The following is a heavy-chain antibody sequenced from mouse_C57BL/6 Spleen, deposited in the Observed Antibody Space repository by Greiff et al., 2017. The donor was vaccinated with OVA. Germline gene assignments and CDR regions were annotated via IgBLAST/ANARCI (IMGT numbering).Heavy chain of an antibody. J-gene: IGHJ2*01. CDR1: GYTFTSYW. CDR2: IYPGNSDT. CDR3: TMVTTRSFDY. D-gene: IGHD2-2*01. V-gene: IGHV1-5*01. Sequence: VQLQQSGTVLARPGASVKMSCKTSGYTFTSYWMHWVKQRPGQGLEWIGAIYPGNSDTSYNQKFKGKAKLTPVTSASTAYMELSSLTNEDSAVYYCTMVTTRSFDYWGQGTTLTVSS.